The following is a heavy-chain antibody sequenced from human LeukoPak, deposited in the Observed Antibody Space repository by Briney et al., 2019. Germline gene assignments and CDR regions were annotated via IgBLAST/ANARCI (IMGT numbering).Heavy chain of an antibody. J-gene: IGHJ3*01. CDR2: IRGSGANT. Sequence: GGSLRLSCAASGFTFSSYAMVWVRQAPGKGLEWVLAIRGSGANTYYAESVAGRFTISRDNSKNTLYLEMNSLRGGDTAVYFCGKDPNGDYLGAFDFWGQGTMVTVSS. V-gene: IGHV3-23*01. CDR1: GFTFSSYA. D-gene: IGHD2-21*01. CDR3: GKDPNGDYLGAFDF.